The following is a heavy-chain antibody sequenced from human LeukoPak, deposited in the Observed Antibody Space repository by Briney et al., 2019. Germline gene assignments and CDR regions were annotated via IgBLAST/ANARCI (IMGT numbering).Heavy chain of an antibody. Sequence: PSETLSVTCTVSGGSISSGSYYWSWIRQPAGKGLEWIGRIYTSGSTNYNPSLKSRVTISVDTSKNQFSLKLSSVTAADTAVYYCARGGPALFDNWGQGTLVTVSS. J-gene: IGHJ4*02. V-gene: IGHV4-61*02. CDR1: GGSISSGSYY. CDR3: ARGGPALFDN. D-gene: IGHD6-25*01. CDR2: IYTSGST.